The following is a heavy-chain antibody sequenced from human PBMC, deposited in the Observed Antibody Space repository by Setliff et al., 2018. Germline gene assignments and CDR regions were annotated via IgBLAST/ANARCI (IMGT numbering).Heavy chain of an antibody. Sequence: SVKVSCKASGYTFAGYYMHWVRQAPGQGLEWMGWINPVIDTTNYAENFQGRVTITADESTKTAYMELSSLRSEDTAIYYCARGRDGYNSNAFEIWGQGTMVTVSS. CDR2: INPVIDTT. D-gene: IGHD5-12*01. CDR1: GYTFAGYY. V-gene: IGHV1-69*13. CDR3: ARGRDGYNSNAFEI. J-gene: IGHJ3*02.